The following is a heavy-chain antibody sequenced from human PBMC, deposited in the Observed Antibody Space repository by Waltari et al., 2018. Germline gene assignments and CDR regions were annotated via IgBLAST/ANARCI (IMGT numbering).Heavy chain of an antibody. CDR3: ARGRATFSLRFLDFKFDY. Sequence: QVQLQQWGAGLLKPSETLSLTCAVYGGSFSGYYWSWIRQPPGRGLEWIGEINHSGTTNYNPSLKSRVTTAVDTSKNQFSLKLSSVTAADTAVYYCARGRATFSLRFLDFKFDYWGQGTLVTVSS. CDR1: GGSFSGYY. D-gene: IGHD3-3*01. CDR2: INHSGTT. V-gene: IGHV4-34*01. J-gene: IGHJ4*02.